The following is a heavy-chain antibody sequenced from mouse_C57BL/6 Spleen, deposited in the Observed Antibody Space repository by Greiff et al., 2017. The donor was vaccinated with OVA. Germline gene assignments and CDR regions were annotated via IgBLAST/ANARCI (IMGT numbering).Heavy chain of an antibody. V-gene: IGHV1-52*01. Sequence: QVQLQQPGAELVRPGSSVKLSCKASGYTFTSYWMHWVKQRPIQGLEWIGNIDPSDSETHYNQQFKDKATLTVDKSSSTAYMQLSSLTSEDSAVYYCARWGLITTVVAKYFDVWGTGTTVTVSS. CDR1: GYTFTSYW. CDR3: ARWGLITTVVAKYFDV. J-gene: IGHJ1*03. D-gene: IGHD1-1*01. CDR2: IDPSDSET.